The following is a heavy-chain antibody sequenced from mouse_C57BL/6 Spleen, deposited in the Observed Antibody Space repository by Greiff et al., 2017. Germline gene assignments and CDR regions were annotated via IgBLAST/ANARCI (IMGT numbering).Heavy chain of an antibody. V-gene: IGHV7-3*01. D-gene: IGHD2-4*01. CDR2: IRNKANGYTT. CDR1: GFTFTDYY. J-gene: IGHJ4*01. Sequence: EVQLQESGGGLVQPGGSLSLSCAASGFTFTDYYMSWVRQPPGKALEWLGFIRNKANGYTTEYSASVKGRFTISRDNSQSILYLQMNALRAEDSATYYCARYHYDYDDYYAMDYWGQGTSVTVSS. CDR3: ARYHYDYDDYYAMDY.